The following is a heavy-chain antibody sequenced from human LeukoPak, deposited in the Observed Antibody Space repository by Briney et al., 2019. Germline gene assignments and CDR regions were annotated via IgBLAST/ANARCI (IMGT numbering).Heavy chain of an antibody. D-gene: IGHD3-10*01. Sequence: GGSLRLSCAASGFTVSSNYMSWVRQAPGKGLEWVSIIYSAGTTYYADSVKGRFTISRDNSKNTLYLQMNSLRAEDTAVYYCAKQSGSGSYPLAPWGQGTLVTVSS. CDR2: IYSAGTT. CDR1: GFTVSSNY. V-gene: IGHV3-53*01. CDR3: AKQSGSGSYPLAP. J-gene: IGHJ4*02.